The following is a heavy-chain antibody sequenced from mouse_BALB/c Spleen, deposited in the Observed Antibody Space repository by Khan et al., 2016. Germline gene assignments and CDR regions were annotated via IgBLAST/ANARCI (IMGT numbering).Heavy chain of an antibody. CDR3: ARSPCGYDVGLAY. J-gene: IGHJ3*01. V-gene: IGHV14-3*02. CDR2: IDPSTGNT. CDR1: GYNFTDTY. Sequence: VQLQQSGAELVKPGASVKLSCKASGYNFTDTYMHWVKQRPEQGLEWIGRIDPSTGNTKYDPKFQGKATITVDTSSNTAYLQLSSLTSEDTAVFYCARSPCGYDVGLAYGGQGTLVTVSA. D-gene: IGHD2-14*01.